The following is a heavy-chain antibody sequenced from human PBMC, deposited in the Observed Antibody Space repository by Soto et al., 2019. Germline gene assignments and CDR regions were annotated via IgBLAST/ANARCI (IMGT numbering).Heavy chain of an antibody. CDR3: ARGGGGFEDY. J-gene: IGHJ4*02. Sequence: QIQLVQSGPEVKKPGASVKVSCKTAGYIFPNDGVSWVRQAPGQGLEWMGWISGYNGNTNYAQNFQDRVTMTTDTSTSTVYMELRSLTSDDTAVYYCARGGGGFEDYWGQATLVGVSS. CDR2: ISGYNGNT. V-gene: IGHV1-18*01. CDR1: GYIFPNDG. D-gene: IGHD3-16*01.